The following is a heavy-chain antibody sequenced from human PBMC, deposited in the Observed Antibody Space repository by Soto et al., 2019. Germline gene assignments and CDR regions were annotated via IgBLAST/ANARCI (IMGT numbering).Heavy chain of an antibody. CDR1: GGSISSGDYY. Sequence: PSETLSLTCTVSGGSISSGDYYWSWIRQPPRKGLEWIGYIYYSGSTYYNPSLKSRVTISVETSKNQLSLKLSSVTAADTAVYYCAREGAAAGTSNWFDPWGLGTLVTAPQ. V-gene: IGHV4-30-4*02. CDR2: IYYSGST. J-gene: IGHJ5*02. CDR3: AREGAAAGTSNWFDP. D-gene: IGHD6-13*01.